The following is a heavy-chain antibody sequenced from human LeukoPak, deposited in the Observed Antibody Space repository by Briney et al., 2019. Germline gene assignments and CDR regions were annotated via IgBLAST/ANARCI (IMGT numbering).Heavy chain of an antibody. D-gene: IGHD1-7*01. CDR1: GFTFSISA. CDR2: ITGIGDIT. J-gene: IGHJ4*02. V-gene: IGHV3-23*01. CDR3: AVDLRNSLGTTYFDY. Sequence: PGGSLRLSCAASGFTFSISAMSWVRPAPGKGLEWVSTITGIGDITFDADSVKGRFTISRDNSKNTLFLQMTSLRVEDTAVYYCAVDLRNSLGTTYFDYWGQGTLVAVSS.